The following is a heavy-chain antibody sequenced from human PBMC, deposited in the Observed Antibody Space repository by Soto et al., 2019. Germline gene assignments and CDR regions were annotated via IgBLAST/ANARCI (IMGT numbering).Heavy chain of an antibody. D-gene: IGHD3-3*01. J-gene: IGHJ3*02. CDR2: INPATGAA. CDR1: GYPVTAYY. CDR3: ARGGGVGVAGSAAFDM. V-gene: IGHV1-2*02. Sequence: QLHLVQSGAVVKKPGASVTVSCSASGYPVTAYYMHWVRQAPGRGLEWMGGINPATGAAKYPQTFQGRVTMARETATSKVFLELRGLTSEDTARFFCARGGGVGVAGSAAFDMWGQGTLVTVSS.